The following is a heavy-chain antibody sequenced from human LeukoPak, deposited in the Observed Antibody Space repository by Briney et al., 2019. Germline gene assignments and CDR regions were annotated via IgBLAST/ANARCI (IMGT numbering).Heavy chain of an antibody. D-gene: IGHD2-2*02. J-gene: IGHJ4*02. CDR3: ATLGYCSSTSCYKSFDY. V-gene: IGHV1-46*01. CDR2: INPSGGST. Sequence: ASVKVSCKASGYTFTRYYIHWVRQAPGQGLEWMGIINPSGGSTSYAQKLQGRVTMTTDTSTSTAYMELRSLRSDDTAVYYCATLGYCSSTSCYKSFDYWGQGTLVTVSS. CDR1: GYTFTRYY.